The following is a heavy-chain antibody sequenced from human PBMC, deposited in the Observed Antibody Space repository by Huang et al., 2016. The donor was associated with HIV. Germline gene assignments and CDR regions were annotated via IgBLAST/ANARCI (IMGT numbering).Heavy chain of an antibody. CDR1: GFTFSAYA. V-gene: IGHV3-23*01. Sequence: EVQLLESGGDLVQPGGSLRLSCAASGFTFSAYAMSWVRQAPGKGLEWVSAITGGGISTYYADSVRGRFTISRDKSKNTLFLQMSSLRAGDMAVYYCAKDLGTWGQGTLVTVSS. J-gene: IGHJ4*02. CDR3: AKDLGT. D-gene: IGHD1-1*01. CDR2: ITGGGIST.